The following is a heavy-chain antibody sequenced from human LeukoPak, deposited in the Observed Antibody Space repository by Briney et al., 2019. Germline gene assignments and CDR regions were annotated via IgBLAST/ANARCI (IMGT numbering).Heavy chain of an antibody. D-gene: IGHD3-3*01. V-gene: IGHV1-69*05. CDR3: ARGDEKLRFLEWLSLDY. CDR2: IIPIFGTA. Sequence: GASVKVSCKASVGTFISYAISWVRQAPGQGLEWMGGIIPIFGTANYAQKFQGRGTITTDESTSTAYMELSSLRSEDTAMYYCARGDEKLRFLEWLSLDYWGQGTLVTVSS. CDR1: VGTFISYA. J-gene: IGHJ4*02.